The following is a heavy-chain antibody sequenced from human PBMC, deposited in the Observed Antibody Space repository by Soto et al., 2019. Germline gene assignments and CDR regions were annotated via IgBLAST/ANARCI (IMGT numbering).Heavy chain of an antibody. J-gene: IGHJ6*02. CDR2: ISYDGSNK. CDR3: AKDLHSSSWYSCDVGMDV. V-gene: IGHV3-30*18. Sequence: QVQLVESGGGVVQPGRSLRLSCAASGFTFSSYGMHWVRQAPGKGLEWVAVISYDGSNKYYADSVKGRFTISRDNSKNTLYLQMNSLRAEDTAVYYCAKDLHSSSWYSCDVGMDVWGQGTTVTVSS. CDR1: GFTFSSYG. D-gene: IGHD6-13*01.